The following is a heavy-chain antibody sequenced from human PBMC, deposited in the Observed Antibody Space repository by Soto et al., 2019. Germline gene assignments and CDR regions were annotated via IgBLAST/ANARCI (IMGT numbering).Heavy chain of an antibody. CDR2: RSPDDSDI. CDR3: VRAYNHFDWFPEAFDL. CDR1: GNGFSDYW. Sequence: ESLKDSLQSSGNGFSDYWIGLVRKLPGKGLEWMVIRSPDDSDIIYNPSLQGRVTISADRSISTAYLQWRGLKASDTAMYYCVRAYNHFDWFPEAFDLSGQGTMVTFSS. J-gene: IGHJ3*01. D-gene: IGHD3-9*01. V-gene: IGHV5-51*01.